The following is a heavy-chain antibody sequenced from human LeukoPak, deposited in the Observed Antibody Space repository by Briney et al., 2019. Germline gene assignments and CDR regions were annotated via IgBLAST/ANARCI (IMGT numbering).Heavy chain of an antibody. Sequence: SETLSLTCTVSGGSISSYYWSWIRQPPGKGLEWIGYIYYSGSTNYNPSLKSRVTISVDTSKNQFSLKLSPVTAADTAVYYCARGVGATINAFDYWGQGTLVTVSS. J-gene: IGHJ4*02. V-gene: IGHV4-59*01. CDR1: GGSISSYY. CDR2: IYYSGST. D-gene: IGHD1-26*01. CDR3: ARGVGATINAFDY.